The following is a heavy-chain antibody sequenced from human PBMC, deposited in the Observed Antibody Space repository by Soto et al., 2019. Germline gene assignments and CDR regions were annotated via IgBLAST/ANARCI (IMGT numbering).Heavy chain of an antibody. CDR3: AHSHWTGTKAYFDY. V-gene: IGHV2-5*02. CDR2: LYWDDDR. CDR1: GFSLSTSGVG. D-gene: IGHD1-1*01. Sequence: QITLKESTPTLVKPTQTLTLTCTFSGFSLSTSGVGVGWIRQPPGKALEWLALLYWDDDRRYSPSLKSRLTPTKDTSKNQVVLTMANIDPVDTATYYCAHSHWTGTKAYFDYWGQGTLVTVSS. J-gene: IGHJ4*02.